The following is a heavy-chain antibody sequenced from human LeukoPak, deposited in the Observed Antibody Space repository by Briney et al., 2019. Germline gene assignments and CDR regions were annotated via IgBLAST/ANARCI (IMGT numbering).Heavy chain of an antibody. CDR1: GYTFNNYG. D-gene: IGHD3-22*01. CDR2: ISAYNGLT. V-gene: IGHV1-18*01. Sequence: ASVKVSCKASGYTFNNYGVTWLRQAPGQGLEWMGRISAYNGLTNYARNLQDRVTMTTDTSTSTAYMKLRRLRPSDTAVYYCARGPRYAYDSSALVLDSWGQGTLVTVSS. CDR3: ARGPRYAYDSSALVLDS. J-gene: IGHJ4*02.